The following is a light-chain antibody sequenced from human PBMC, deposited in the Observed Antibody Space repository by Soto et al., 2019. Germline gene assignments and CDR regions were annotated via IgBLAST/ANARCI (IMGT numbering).Light chain of an antibody. CDR1: SSDVGAFNY. CDR3: AAWDDSLSVV. Sequence: QSVLTQPASVSGSPGQAITISCSGTSSDVGAFNYVSWYQQHPGKAPKLLIYSNNQRPSGVPDRFSGSKSGTSTSLAISGLRSEDEADYYCAAWDDSLSVVFGGGTKVTVL. V-gene: IGLV1-47*02. CDR2: SNN. J-gene: IGLJ2*01.